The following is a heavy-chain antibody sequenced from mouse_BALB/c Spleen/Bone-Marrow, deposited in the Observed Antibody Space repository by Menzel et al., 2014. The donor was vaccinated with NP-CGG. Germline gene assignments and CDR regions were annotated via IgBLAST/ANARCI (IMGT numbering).Heavy chain of an antibody. Sequence: VHLVESGAELVRPGVSVKISCKGSGYTFTDYAMHWVKQSHAKSLEWIGVISTYYGDASYNQKFKGKATMTVDKSSSTAYMELARLTSEDSAIYYCARDGSSWGYFDVWGAGTTVTVSS. CDR1: GYTFTDYA. V-gene: IGHV1S137*01. CDR2: ISTYYGDA. D-gene: IGHD1-1*01. J-gene: IGHJ1*01. CDR3: ARDGSSWGYFDV.